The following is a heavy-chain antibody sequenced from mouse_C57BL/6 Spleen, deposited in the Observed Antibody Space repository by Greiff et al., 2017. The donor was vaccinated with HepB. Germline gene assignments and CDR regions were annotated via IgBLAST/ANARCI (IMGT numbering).Heavy chain of an antibody. V-gene: IGHV1-80*01. CDR1: GYAFSSYW. CDR2: IYPGDGDT. Sequence: VQLQQSGAELVKPGASVKISCKASGYAFSSYWMNWVKQRPGKGLEWIGQIYPGDGDTNYNGKFKGKATLTADKSSSTAYMQLSSLTSEDSAVYLCARSEDDYDILSDYWGQGTSVTVSS. J-gene: IGHJ4*01. CDR3: ARSEDDYDILSDY. D-gene: IGHD2-4*01.